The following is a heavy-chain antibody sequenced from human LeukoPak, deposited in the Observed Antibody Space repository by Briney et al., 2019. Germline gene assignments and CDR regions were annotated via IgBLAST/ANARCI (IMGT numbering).Heavy chain of an antibody. V-gene: IGHV1-69*01. CDR1: GGTFSSHA. D-gene: IGHD6-13*01. Sequence: VASVKVSCKASGGTFSSHAISWVRQAPGQGLEWMGGIIPIFGTANYAQKFQGRVTITADESTSTAYMELSSLRSEDTAVYYCARGFSSSWSFGFDYWGQGTLVTVSS. CDR3: ARGFSSSWSFGFDY. J-gene: IGHJ4*02. CDR2: IIPIFGTA.